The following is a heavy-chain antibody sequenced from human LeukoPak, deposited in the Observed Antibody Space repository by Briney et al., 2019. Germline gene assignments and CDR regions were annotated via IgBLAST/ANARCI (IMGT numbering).Heavy chain of an antibody. CDR2: IYYSGST. V-gene: IGHV4-59*01. J-gene: IGHJ6*03. D-gene: IGHD3-10*01. CDR3: AREGTDQYYYYYMDV. Sequence: SETLSLTCTVSGGSIRSYYWSWIRQPPGKGLEWIGYIYYSGSTNYNPALKSRVTISVDTSKNQFSLKLSSVTAADTAVYYCAREGTDQYYYYYMDVWGKGTTVTVSS. CDR1: GGSIRSYY.